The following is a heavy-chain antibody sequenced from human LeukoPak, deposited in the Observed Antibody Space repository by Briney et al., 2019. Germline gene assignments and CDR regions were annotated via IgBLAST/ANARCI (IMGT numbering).Heavy chain of an antibody. V-gene: IGHV1-46*01. Sequence: ASVKVSCKASGYTFTSYYMHWVRQAPGQGLEWMGIINPSGGSTSYAQKFQGRVTMTRDTSTSTVYMELSSLRSEDTAVYYCARPSRDIVVVVAATEDDAFDIWGQGTMVTVSS. CDR2: INPSGGST. J-gene: IGHJ3*02. CDR1: GYTFTSYY. D-gene: IGHD2-15*01. CDR3: ARPSRDIVVVVAATEDDAFDI.